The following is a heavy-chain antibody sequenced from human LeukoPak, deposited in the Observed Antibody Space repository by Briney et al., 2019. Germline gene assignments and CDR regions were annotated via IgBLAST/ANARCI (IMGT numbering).Heavy chain of an antibody. V-gene: IGHV1-8*02. CDR3: ARASSGPFDY. Sequence: ASVKVSCKASGGTFSSYAISWVRQATGQGLEWMGWMNPNSGNTGYAQKFQGRVTMTRNTSISTAYMELSSLRSEDTAVYYCARASSGPFDYWGQGTLVTVSS. J-gene: IGHJ4*02. D-gene: IGHD3-22*01. CDR2: MNPNSGNT. CDR1: GGTFSSYA.